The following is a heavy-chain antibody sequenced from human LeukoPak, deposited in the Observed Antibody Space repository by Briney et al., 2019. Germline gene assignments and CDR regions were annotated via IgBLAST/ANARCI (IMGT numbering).Heavy chain of an antibody. CDR1: GFTFSSYA. D-gene: IGHD3-22*01. CDR2: ISYDGSNK. J-gene: IGHJ3*02. V-gene: IGHV3-30-3*01. CDR3: ARDSSGPDAFDI. Sequence: PGGSLRLSCVASGFTFSSYAMHWVRQAPGKGLEWVAVISYDGSNKYYADSVKGRFTISRDNSKNTLYLQMNSLRAEDTAVYYCARDSSGPDAFDIWGQGTMVTVSS.